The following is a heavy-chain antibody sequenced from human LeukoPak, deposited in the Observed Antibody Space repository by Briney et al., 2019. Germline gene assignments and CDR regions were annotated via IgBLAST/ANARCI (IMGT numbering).Heavy chain of an antibody. Sequence: PGRSLRLSCAASGFTFSNYAMHWVRQAPGKGLEWVAVISYDGSNKDYADSVKGRFTISRDNSKNTLYLQMNSLRAEDTAVYYWARSSRGWYYYWGQGIMVTVSS. V-gene: IGHV3-30-3*01. CDR1: GFTFSNYA. D-gene: IGHD6-19*01. CDR3: ARSSRGWYYY. CDR2: ISYDGSNK. J-gene: IGHJ4*02.